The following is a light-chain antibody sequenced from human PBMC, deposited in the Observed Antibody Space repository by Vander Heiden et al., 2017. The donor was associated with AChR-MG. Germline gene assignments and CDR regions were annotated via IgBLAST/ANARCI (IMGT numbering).Light chain of an antibody. CDR3: SSRDSSGNQV. J-gene: IGLJ2*01. Sequence: SSELTQDPAVSVALGQTVRITCQGDSLRPYSARWYQQKPGQAPLLVIYVKNNRPSGIPDRFSVSSSGNTASLTITGAQAEDEADYYCSSRDSSGNQVFGGGTKVTVL. V-gene: IGLV3-19*01. CDR1: SLRPYS. CDR2: VKN.